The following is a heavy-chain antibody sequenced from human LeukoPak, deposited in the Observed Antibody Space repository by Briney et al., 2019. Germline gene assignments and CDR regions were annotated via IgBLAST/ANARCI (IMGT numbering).Heavy chain of an antibody. V-gene: IGHV3-23*01. J-gene: IGHJ4*02. Sequence: PGGSLRLSCAASGFTFGSFSMSWVRQAPGKGLEWVSVISGSGETTFYADSVRGRFTISRDNSKSTLYLQMNSLRAEDTALYYCAKGTSSWHEFDYWGQGTLVTVSS. CDR2: ISGSGETT. D-gene: IGHD6-13*01. CDR1: GFTFGSFS. CDR3: AKGTSSWHEFDY.